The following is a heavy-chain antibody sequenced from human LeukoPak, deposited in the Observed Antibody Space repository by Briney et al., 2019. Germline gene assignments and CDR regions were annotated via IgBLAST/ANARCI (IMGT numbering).Heavy chain of an antibody. D-gene: IGHD5-18*01. V-gene: IGHV4-38-2*02. CDR2: IFQGGTT. CDR1: GYSIRSGFY. J-gene: IGHJ4*02. Sequence: SETLSLTCTVSGYSIRSGFYWGWIRQAPGKGLEWIGSIFQGGTTFYSPSLKSRVIISADTSNNEFSLKLSSVTAADTAVYYCARIGTAMIDYWGQGTLVTVSS. CDR3: ARIGTAMIDY.